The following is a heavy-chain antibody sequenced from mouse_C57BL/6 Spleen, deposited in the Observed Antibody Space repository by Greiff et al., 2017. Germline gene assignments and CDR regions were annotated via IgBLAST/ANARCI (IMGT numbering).Heavy chain of an antibody. CDR1: GYTFTSYG. CDR3: ARRDGSPWFAY. CDR2: IYPRSGNT. D-gene: IGHD1-1*01. J-gene: IGHJ3*01. Sequence: QVQLQQSGAELARPGASLKMSCKASGYTFTSYGISWVKRRTGQGLEWIGEIYPRSGNTHYNEKLKGKATLTADKSSSTEYMDLRSLTSEDSAVYFCARRDGSPWFAYGGQGTLVTVSA. V-gene: IGHV1-81*01.